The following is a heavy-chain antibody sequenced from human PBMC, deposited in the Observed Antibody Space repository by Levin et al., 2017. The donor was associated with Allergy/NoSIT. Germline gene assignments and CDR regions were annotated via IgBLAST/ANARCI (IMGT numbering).Heavy chain of an antibody. CDR1: GFTFSGSA. CDR2: IRTKADNYAT. V-gene: IGHV3-73*01. J-gene: IGHJ4*02. CDR3: TRHLGNCGGDCYLDY. D-gene: IGHD2-21*02. Sequence: PGGSLRLSCAVSGFTFSGSAMHWVRQASGKGLEWVGRIRTKADNYATAYAASVKGRFTISRDDSKNTAYLQMNSLKTEDTAVYYCTRHLGNCGGDCYLDYWGQGTLVTVSS.